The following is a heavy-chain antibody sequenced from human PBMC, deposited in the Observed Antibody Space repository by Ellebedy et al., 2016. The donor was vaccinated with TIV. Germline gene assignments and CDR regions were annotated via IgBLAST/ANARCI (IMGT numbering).Heavy chain of an antibody. Sequence: GESLKISCAASGFTFSSYWMTWVRQAPGKGLEWVANIKVDGSEQNYVDSVKGRFTISRDNAKNSLYLQMNSLRAEDTAVYYCARENSRRLTIFGVVIITGFDYWGQGTLVTVSS. D-gene: IGHD3-3*01. CDR3: ARENSRRLTIFGVVIITGFDY. CDR1: GFTFSSYW. CDR2: IKVDGSEQ. J-gene: IGHJ4*02. V-gene: IGHV3-7*01.